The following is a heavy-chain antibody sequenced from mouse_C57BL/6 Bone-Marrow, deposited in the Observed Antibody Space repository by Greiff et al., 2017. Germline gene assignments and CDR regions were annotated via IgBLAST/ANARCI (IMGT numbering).Heavy chain of an antibody. CDR2: INPGSGGT. Sequence: VKRVESGAELVRPGTSVKVSCKASGYAFTNYLIEWVKQRPGQGLEWIGVINPGSGGTNYNEKFKGKATLTADKSSSTAYMQLSSLTSEDSAVYFCARGGITTVVATRGYFDYWGQGTTLTVSS. CDR1: GYAFTNYL. CDR3: ARGGITTVVATRGYFDY. J-gene: IGHJ2*01. D-gene: IGHD1-1*01. V-gene: IGHV1-54*01.